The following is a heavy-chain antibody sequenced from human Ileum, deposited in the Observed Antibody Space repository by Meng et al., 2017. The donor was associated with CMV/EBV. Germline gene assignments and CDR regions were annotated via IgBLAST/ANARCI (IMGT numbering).Heavy chain of an antibody. Sequence: SCFFFRHHYLDWDRQPPEKGLGWVGRTRNHANSYTTEYAASVGGRFIISRDDSKKSLYLQMNSLKTEDTAMYYCAAGYNSGWYETRYSGQGTLVTVSS. D-gene: IGHD6-19*01. CDR3: AAGYNSGWYETRY. J-gene: IGHJ4*02. CDR2: TRNHANSYTT. V-gene: IGHV3-72*01. CDR1: CFFFRHHY.